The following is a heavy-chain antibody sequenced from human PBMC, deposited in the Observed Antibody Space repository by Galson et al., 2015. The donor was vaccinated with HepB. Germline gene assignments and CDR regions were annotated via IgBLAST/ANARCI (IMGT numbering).Heavy chain of an antibody. D-gene: IGHD1-26*01. CDR2: ISYDGSNK. J-gene: IGHJ4*02. Sequence: SLRLSCAASGFTFRSYCMHWVRPAPGKGLEWVAVISYDGSNKYYADSVKGRFTISRDNSKNTLYLQMNSLRAEDTAVYYCAKDQGRGDSGSFWGQGTLVTVSS. V-gene: IGHV3-30*18. CDR3: AKDQGRGDSGSF. CDR1: GFTFRSYC.